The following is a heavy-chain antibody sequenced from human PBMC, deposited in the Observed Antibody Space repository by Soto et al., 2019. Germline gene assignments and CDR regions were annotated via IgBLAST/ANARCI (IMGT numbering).Heavy chain of an antibody. V-gene: IGHV1-3*01. J-gene: IGHJ4*02. CDR2: INAGNGNT. Sequence: GASVKVSFKASGYTFTSYAMHWVRQAPGQRLEWMGWINAGNGNTKYSQKFQGRVTITRDTSASTAYMELSSLRSEDTAVYYCARGPHSIAAADPDSDYWGQGTLVTVSS. D-gene: IGHD6-13*01. CDR1: GYTFTSYA. CDR3: ARGPHSIAAADPDSDY.